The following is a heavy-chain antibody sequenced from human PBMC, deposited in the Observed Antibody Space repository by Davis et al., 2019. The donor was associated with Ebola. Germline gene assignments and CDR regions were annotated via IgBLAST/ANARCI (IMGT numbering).Heavy chain of an antibody. CDR1: GFTFSTYA. D-gene: IGHD1-1*01. CDR2: ISYHGRNI. J-gene: IGHJ4*01. CDR3: AKDRHPLATKKIYYFDS. Sequence: GGSLRLSCAASGFTFSTYAMHWVLQAPGKGLEWIAFISYHGRNIPYANSVWGRFTISRDNSKNTLYLQMNSLRPEDTAVYYCAKDRHPLATKKIYYFDSWGHGTLVTVSS. V-gene: IGHV3-30-3*02.